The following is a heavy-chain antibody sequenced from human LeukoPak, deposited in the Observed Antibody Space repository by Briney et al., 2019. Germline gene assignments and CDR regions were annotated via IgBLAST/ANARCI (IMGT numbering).Heavy chain of an antibody. D-gene: IGHD1-7*01. V-gene: IGHV1-18*04. CDR2: ISAYNGNT. CDR1: GYTFTNSY. CDR3: AREGELELLGGWFDP. J-gene: IGHJ5*02. Sequence: ASVKVSCKASGYTFTNSYIHWVRQAPGQGLEWMGWISAYNGNTNYAQKLQGRVTMTTDTSTSTAYMELRSLRSEDTAVYYCAREGELELLGGWFDPWGQGTLVTVSS.